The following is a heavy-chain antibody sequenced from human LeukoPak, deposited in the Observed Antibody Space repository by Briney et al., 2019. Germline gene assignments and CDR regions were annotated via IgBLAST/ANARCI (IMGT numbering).Heavy chain of an antibody. J-gene: IGHJ4*02. D-gene: IGHD1-26*01. CDR1: GFTFDDYT. V-gene: IGHV3-43*01. Sequence: PGGSLRLSCAASGFTFDDYTMHWVRQAPGKGLEWVSLISWDGGSTYYADSVKGRFTISRDNSKNSLYLQMNSLRAEDTALYYCAKDRRGSGSYLDYWGQGTLVTVSS. CDR3: AKDRRGSGSYLDY. CDR2: ISWDGGST.